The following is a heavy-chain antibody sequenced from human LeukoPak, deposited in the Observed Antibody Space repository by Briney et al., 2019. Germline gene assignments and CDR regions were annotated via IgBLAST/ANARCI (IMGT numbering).Heavy chain of an antibody. CDR2: INHSGST. D-gene: IGHD3-10*01. Sequence: PSETLSLTCSVSGGSISTYYWSWIRQPPGKGLEWIGEINHSGSTNYNPSLKSRVTISVDTSKNQFSLKLSSVTAADTAVYYCARGKMVRGGRSKNFDYWGQGTLVTVSS. V-gene: IGHV4-34*01. CDR1: GGSISTYY. J-gene: IGHJ4*02. CDR3: ARGKMVRGGRSKNFDY.